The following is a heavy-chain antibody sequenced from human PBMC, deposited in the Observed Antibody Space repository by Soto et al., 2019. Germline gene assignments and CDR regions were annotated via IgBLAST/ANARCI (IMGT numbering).Heavy chain of an antibody. J-gene: IGHJ4*02. D-gene: IGHD3-22*01. CDR3: ATRSSGFFDN. Sequence: GGSLRLSCAASGFTLISYAMTWVRQRPGKGLEWVSTISGSGGSTYYADSVKARFLVSRDNSKNTLSLQMNSLRAEDTAVYYCATRSSGFFDNWGQGTLVTVSS. CDR1: GFTLISYA. CDR2: ISGSGGST. V-gene: IGHV3-23*01.